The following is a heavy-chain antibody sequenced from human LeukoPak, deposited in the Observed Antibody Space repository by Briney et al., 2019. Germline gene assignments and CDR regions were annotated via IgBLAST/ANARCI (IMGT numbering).Heavy chain of an antibody. D-gene: IGHD2-21*01. J-gene: IGHJ4*02. CDR2: INAGNGGT. Sequence: ASVKVSCKASGYTFSRYVVHWVRQAPGQRPEWMGWINAGNGGTKYSQNFQGRVTITWDRSANTAYMERSSLTSEDTALCYCVRDDCGDTCYPGGYWGQGTLVAVSS. CDR1: GYTFSRYV. CDR3: VRDDCGDTCYPGGY. V-gene: IGHV1-3*01.